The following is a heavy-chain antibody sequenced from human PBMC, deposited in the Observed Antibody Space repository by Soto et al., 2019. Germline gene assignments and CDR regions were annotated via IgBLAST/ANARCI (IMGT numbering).Heavy chain of an antibody. V-gene: IGHV1-46*01. CDR3: ARAGRITMIVVVPFGAFDI. J-gene: IGHJ3*02. CDR1: GYTFTSYY. D-gene: IGHD3-22*01. Sequence: GASVKVSCKASGYTFTSYYMHWVRQAPGQGLEWMGIINPSGGSTSYAQKFQGRVTMTRDTSTSTVYMELSSLRSEDTAVYYCARAGRITMIVVVPFGAFDIWGQGTMVTVSS. CDR2: INPSGGST.